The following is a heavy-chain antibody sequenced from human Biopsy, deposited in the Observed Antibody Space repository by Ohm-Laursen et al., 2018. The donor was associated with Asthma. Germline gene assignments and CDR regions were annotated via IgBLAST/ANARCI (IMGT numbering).Heavy chain of an antibody. D-gene: IGHD6-19*01. CDR2: IMTVFGTT. CDR3: ARCQVGYSSGWSLLLKKIYYSGMDV. V-gene: IGHV1-69*01. J-gene: IGHJ6*02. CDR1: GGAFSNFA. Sequence: SSVKVSCKAPGGAFSNFAISWVRQAPGQGLEWLGGIMTVFGTTNYAQKFQGRVTITADESTSTAYMEVTSLRSEDTAIYYCARCQVGYSSGWSLLLKKIYYSGMDVWGQGTAVTVPS.